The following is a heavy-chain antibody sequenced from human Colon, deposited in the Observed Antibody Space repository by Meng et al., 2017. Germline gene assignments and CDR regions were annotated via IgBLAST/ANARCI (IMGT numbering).Heavy chain of an antibody. CDR1: GGSFSGYY. CDR3: ARHGGYYQDF. D-gene: IGHD4-23*01. J-gene: IGHJ4*02. CDR2: INHSGST. V-gene: IGHV4-34*01. Sequence: QVQLPQWGAGLVEPSETLSLTCAVYGGSFSGYYWSWIRQPPGKGLEWIGEINHSGSTNYNPSLKSRVTISVDTSKNQFSLKLSSVTAADTAVYYCARHGGYYQDFWGQGTLVTVSS.